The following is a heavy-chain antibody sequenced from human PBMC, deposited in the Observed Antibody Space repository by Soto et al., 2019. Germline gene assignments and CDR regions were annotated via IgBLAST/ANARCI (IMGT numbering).Heavy chain of an antibody. Sequence: SETLSLTCTVSGGSISSGDYYWSWIRQPPGKGLEWIGYIYYSGSTYYNPSLKSRVTISVDTSKNQFSLKLSSVTAADTAVYYCARDRDDYGGNFDYCGQGTLVTVSS. V-gene: IGHV4-30-4*01. J-gene: IGHJ4*02. CDR2: IYYSGST. CDR3: ARDRDDYGGNFDY. D-gene: IGHD4-17*01. CDR1: GGSISSGDYY.